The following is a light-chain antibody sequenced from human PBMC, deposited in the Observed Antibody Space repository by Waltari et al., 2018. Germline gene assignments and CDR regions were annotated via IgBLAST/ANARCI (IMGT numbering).Light chain of an antibody. J-gene: IGLJ1*01. CDR3: SSYTRRTAYV. CDR1: SSDIDGYNS. V-gene: IGLV2-14*03. Sequence: QSALTQPASVSGSPGQSITISCTGTSSDIDGYNSLSWYQQHPGKAPKLLIYDVSHRPSVVSNRFSGSKSDNTASLTISWLQAEDEADYYCSSYTRRTAYVFGTGTKVTVL. CDR2: DVS.